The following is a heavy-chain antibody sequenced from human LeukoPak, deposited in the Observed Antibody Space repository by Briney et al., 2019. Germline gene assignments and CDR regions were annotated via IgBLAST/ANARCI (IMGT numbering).Heavy chain of an antibody. Sequence: SETLSLTCAVYGGSFSGYYWSWIRQPPGKGLEWIGSIYHSGSTYYNPSLKSRVTISVDTSKNQFSLKLSSVTAADTAVYYCARDLTGGSSWYQYYFDYWGQGTLVTVSS. CDR1: GGSFSGYY. CDR3: ARDLTGGSSWYQYYFDY. J-gene: IGHJ4*02. CDR2: IYHSGST. V-gene: IGHV4-34*01. D-gene: IGHD6-13*01.